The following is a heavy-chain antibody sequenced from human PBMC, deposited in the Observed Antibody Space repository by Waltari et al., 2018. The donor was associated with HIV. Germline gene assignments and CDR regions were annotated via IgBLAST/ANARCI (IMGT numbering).Heavy chain of an antibody. D-gene: IGHD3-16*01. CDR2: FDPEDGET. Sequence: QVQLVQSGAEVKKPGASVKVSCKGSGYTLTELTMHWGRRAPGHALEWMGGFDPEDGETIYAQKFQGRVTMTEDTSTDTAYMELSSLRSEDTTVYYCATTMITFGGVTPLDGMDVWGQGTTVTVSS. V-gene: IGHV1-24*01. CDR3: ATTMITFGGVTPLDGMDV. CDR1: GYTLTELT. J-gene: IGHJ6*02.